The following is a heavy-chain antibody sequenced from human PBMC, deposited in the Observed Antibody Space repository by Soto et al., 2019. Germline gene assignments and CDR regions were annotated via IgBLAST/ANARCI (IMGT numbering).Heavy chain of an antibody. V-gene: IGHV1-3*01. CDR3: ARDGRYRYGSYSHYGMDV. D-gene: IGHD3-16*02. CDR1: GYTFTTYA. J-gene: IGHJ6*02. Sequence: QIQLVQSRADVRKPGASVKVSCTASGYTFTTYAMHWVRQAPGQRPEWMGWINVDNGNTKYSQNFQGRVTITRDTSASTAYMELSGLTYGDTGVYFCARDGRYRYGSYSHYGMDVWGQGTTVIVSS. CDR2: INVDNGNT.